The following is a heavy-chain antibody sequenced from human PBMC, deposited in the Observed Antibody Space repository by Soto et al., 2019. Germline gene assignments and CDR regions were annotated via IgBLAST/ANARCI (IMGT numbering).Heavy chain of an antibody. CDR3: ARDWGGPGF. J-gene: IGHJ4*02. CDR1: GFTFGNYW. Sequence: GGSLRLSCAASGFTFGNYWMHWVRQAPGKGLEWVSRMNSDGSTTNYADSVKGRFTISRDNAKNSLYLEMNSLRVEDTAVYYCARDWGGPGFWGQGTRVTVSS. D-gene: IGHD3-10*01. CDR2: MNSDGSTT. V-gene: IGHV3-74*01.